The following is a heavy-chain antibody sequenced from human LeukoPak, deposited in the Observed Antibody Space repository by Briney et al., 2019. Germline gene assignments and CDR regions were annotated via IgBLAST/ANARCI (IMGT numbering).Heavy chain of an antibody. CDR1: GYTFTSYS. D-gene: IGHD2-15*01. CDR3: AREEVAATQGYYYYYMDV. CDR2: INTNTGNP. V-gene: IGHV7-4-1*02. J-gene: IGHJ6*03. Sequence: ASVKVSCKASGYTFTSYSMNWVRQAPGQGLEWMGWINTNTGNPTYAQGFTGRFVFSLDTSVSTAYLQISSLKAEDTAVYYCAREEVAATQGYYYYYMDVWGKGTTVTVSS.